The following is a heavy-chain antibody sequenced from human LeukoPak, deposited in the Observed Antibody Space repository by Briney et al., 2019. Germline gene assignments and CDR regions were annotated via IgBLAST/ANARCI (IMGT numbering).Heavy chain of an antibody. CDR3: AKDRPKYDYGGNPYS. V-gene: IGHV3-30*18. CDR2: IAYDGSDK. Sequence: GGSLRLSCAASGFTFSRYNMNWVRQAPGKGLEWVAVIAYDGSDKYYADSVKGRFTISRDNSKNTLYLQMNSLRPEDTAVYYCAKDRPKYDYGGNPYSWGQGALVTVSS. D-gene: IGHD4-23*01. J-gene: IGHJ5*02. CDR1: GFTFSRYN.